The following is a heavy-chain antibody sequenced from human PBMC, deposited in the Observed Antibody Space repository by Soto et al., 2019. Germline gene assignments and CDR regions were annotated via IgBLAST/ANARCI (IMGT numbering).Heavy chain of an antibody. CDR3: ARTSSGCFDY. CDR2: ISSNSTTI. V-gene: IGHV3-48*02. D-gene: IGHD6-19*01. CDR1: GFTFSYFG. J-gene: IGHJ4*02. Sequence: GGSLRLSCAASGFTFSYFGMNWVRQAPGKGLECISYISSNSTTIYYADSVKGRFTISRDNAKNSLYLQMNSLRDEDTAVYYCARTSSGCFDYWGQGTLVTVSS.